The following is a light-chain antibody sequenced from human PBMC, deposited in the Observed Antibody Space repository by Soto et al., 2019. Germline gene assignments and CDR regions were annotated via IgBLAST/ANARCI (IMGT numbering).Light chain of an antibody. J-gene: IGKJ1*01. CDR2: DAS. Sequence: DIQMTQSPSTLSASVGDRVTITCRASQSISSWLAWYQQKPGKAPKLLIYDASSLESGVPSRFSGSGSGTDFTLTISILQPDDFATYYCQQYNSYSPEFGQGTKVDSK. CDR1: QSISSW. CDR3: QQYNSYSPE. V-gene: IGKV1-5*01.